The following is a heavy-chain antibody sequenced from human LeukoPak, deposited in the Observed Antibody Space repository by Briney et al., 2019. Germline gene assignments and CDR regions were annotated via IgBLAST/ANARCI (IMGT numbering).Heavy chain of an antibody. CDR1: GGTFSSYA. Sequence: SVKVSCKASGGTFSSYAISWVRQAPGQGLEWMGRIIPILGISNYAQKFHGRVTITADKSTSTAYMELSSLRSEDTAVYYCASSDFPTTRYFDYWGQGTLVTVSS. CDR2: IIPILGIS. V-gene: IGHV1-69*04. D-gene: IGHD3-3*01. CDR3: ASSDFPTTRYFDY. J-gene: IGHJ4*02.